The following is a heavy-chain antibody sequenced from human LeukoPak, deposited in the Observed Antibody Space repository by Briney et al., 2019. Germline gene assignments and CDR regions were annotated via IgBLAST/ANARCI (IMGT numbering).Heavy chain of an antibody. V-gene: IGHV3-7*05. Sequence: GGSLRLSCATSGFTFSSYWMSWVRQAPGKGLEGVASIKQDGSEQYYVDSVKARFTISRDNAKNSLYLQMNSLRAGDTAVYYCASSYYYYDSSGYQFYFDYWGQGTLVIVSS. CDR2: IKQDGSEQ. CDR3: ASSYYYYDSSGYQFYFDY. CDR1: GFTFSSYW. D-gene: IGHD3-22*01. J-gene: IGHJ4*02.